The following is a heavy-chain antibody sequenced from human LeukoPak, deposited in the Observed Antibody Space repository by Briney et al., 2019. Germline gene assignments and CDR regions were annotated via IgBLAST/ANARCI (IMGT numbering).Heavy chain of an antibody. D-gene: IGHD6-19*01. CDR1: GYTFTGYY. Sequence: GASVKVSCKSSGYTFTGYYIHWVRQAPGQGLEWMGWINPDSGGTNYAQKFQGRVTMTRDTSISTAYMELSRLRSDDTAVYYCARDLRYSSGWSASGMDVWGKGTTVTISS. V-gene: IGHV1-2*02. CDR3: ARDLRYSSGWSASGMDV. J-gene: IGHJ6*03. CDR2: INPDSGGT.